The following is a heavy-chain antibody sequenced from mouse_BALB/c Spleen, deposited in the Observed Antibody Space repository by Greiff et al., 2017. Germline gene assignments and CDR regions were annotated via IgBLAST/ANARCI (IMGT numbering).Heavy chain of an antibody. D-gene: IGHD2-3*01. CDR1: GYTFTSYY. CDR3: ARHGYYSAMDY. Sequence: VQLQQSGPELVKPGASVRISCKASGYTFTSYYIHWVKQRPGQGLEWIGWIYPGNVNTKYNEKYKGKATLTADKSSSTAYIQLSSLTSEDSAVYFCARHGYYSAMDYWGQGTSVTVSS. CDR2: IYPGNVNT. V-gene: IGHV1S56*01. J-gene: IGHJ4*01.